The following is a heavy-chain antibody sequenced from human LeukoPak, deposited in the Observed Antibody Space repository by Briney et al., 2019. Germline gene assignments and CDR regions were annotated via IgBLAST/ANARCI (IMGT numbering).Heavy chain of an antibody. CDR2: IYTSGST. Sequence: SETLSLTRTVSGGSISSGNYYWSWIRQPAGKELEWIGRIYTSGSTNYNPSLKSRVTMSVDTSKNQFSLKLSSVTAADTAVYYCATHGGGWFDPWGQGTLVTVSS. V-gene: IGHV4-61*02. CDR1: GGSISSGNYY. D-gene: IGHD3-10*01. CDR3: ATHGGGWFDP. J-gene: IGHJ5*02.